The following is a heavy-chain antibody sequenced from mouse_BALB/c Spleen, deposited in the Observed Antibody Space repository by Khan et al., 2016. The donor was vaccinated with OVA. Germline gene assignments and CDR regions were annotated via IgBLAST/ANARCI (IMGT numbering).Heavy chain of an antibody. D-gene: IGHD3-3*01. V-gene: IGHV1-63*02. Sequence: QVQLKQSGNELIRPGTSVKMSCKASGYTFTNYWLGWVKQRPGHGLEWIGDIYPTGYFTNYNEKFKGKATLTVDTSSNTAYMQLSGLTSEDSAVYCCTRWAAWFCDVWGAGTTVTVSS. J-gene: IGHJ1*01. CDR1: GYTFTNYW. CDR3: TRWAAWFCDV. CDR2: IYPTGYFT.